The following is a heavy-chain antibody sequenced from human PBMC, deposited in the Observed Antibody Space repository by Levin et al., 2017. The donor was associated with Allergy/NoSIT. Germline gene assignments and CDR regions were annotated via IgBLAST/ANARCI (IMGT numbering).Heavy chain of an antibody. CDR2: INSNGDST. D-gene: IGHD6-13*01. V-gene: IGHV3-64D*08. CDR3: VREDSISWSGSYAFDI. J-gene: IGHJ3*02. Sequence: PGESLKISCSASGFSFSNYAMHWVRQAPGKGLECVSAINSNGDSTYHADFVKGRFTISRDNSKSTLYLQMSSLRAEDTAVYYCVREDSISWSGSYAFDIWGQGTMVTVSS. CDR1: GFSFSNYA.